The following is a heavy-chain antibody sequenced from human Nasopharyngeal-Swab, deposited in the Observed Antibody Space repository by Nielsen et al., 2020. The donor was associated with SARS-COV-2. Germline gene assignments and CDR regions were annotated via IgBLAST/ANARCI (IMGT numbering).Heavy chain of an antibody. CDR3: AREGNYYGSGTYAPPRYYGMDI. J-gene: IGHJ6*02. V-gene: IGHV1-18*01. CDR1: GYTFTRHG. Sequence: ASVKVSCKAPGYTFTRHGISWVRQAPGQGLEWMGWISAYNDNTNYAQKFQGRIIMTTDTSTNTVYMELRTLRSDDTAVYFCAREGNYYGSGTYAPPRYYGMDIWGQGTTVTVSS. D-gene: IGHD3-10*01. CDR2: ISAYNDNT.